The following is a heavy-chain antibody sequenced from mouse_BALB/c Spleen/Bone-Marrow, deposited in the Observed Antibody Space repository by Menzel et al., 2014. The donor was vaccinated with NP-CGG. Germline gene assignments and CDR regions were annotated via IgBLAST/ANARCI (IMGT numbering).Heavy chain of an antibody. V-gene: IGHV1-69*02. D-gene: IGHD1-1*01. J-gene: IGHJ2*02. Sequence: VQLQQSGAEFVKPGASVKVSCKASGYTFTNYWXQWVKQRPGQGLEWIGEIEPSDSYTNYNQDFKGKATLTVDKSSSTAYMQLSSLTSEDSAVYYCARGRTTVVSDYWGQGTSLTVSS. CDR2: IEPSDSYT. CDR1: GYTFTNYW. CDR3: ARGRTTVVSDY.